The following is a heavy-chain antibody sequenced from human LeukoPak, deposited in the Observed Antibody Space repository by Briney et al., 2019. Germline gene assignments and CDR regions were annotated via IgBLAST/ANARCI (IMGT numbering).Heavy chain of an antibody. CDR2: IYYNVTT. CDR1: GGSITTYY. D-gene: IGHD6-19*01. V-gene: IGHV4-59*08. J-gene: IGHJ4*02. Sequence: SETLSLTCTVSGGSITTYYWSWIRQPPGKGLEWIGYIYYNVTTNYNPSLKSRVTISVDTSKKQFSQKLSSVTAADTAVYYCARRRYSSGQIDCWGQGTLVTVSS. CDR3: ARRRYSSGQIDC.